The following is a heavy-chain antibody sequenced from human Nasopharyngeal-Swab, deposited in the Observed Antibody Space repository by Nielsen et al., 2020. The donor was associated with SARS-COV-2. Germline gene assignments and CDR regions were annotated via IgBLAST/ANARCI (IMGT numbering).Heavy chain of an antibody. J-gene: IGHJ4*02. CDR2: IYPAESES. V-gene: IGHV5-51*01. CDR3: VRRAFSASYFYFDY. D-gene: IGHD1-26*01. CDR1: GYIFTSYW. Sequence: GESLKISCTGSGYIFTSYWIGWVRQTPGKGLEWMGIIYPAESESRYSLSFQGQVSISVDKSISTAYLQWNTLKASDTAIYYCVRRAFSASYFYFDYWGPGTLVTVSS.